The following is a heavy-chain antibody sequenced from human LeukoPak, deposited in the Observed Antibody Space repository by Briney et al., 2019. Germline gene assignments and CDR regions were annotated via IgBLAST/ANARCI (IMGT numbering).Heavy chain of an antibody. J-gene: IGHJ4*02. D-gene: IGHD3-22*01. CDR3: ARDPGSSGYSPQYYFDY. V-gene: IGHV1-46*01. CDR2: INPSGGST. Sequence: EASVKVSCKASGYTFTSYYMHWVRQAPGQGLEWMGIINPSGGSTSYAQKFQGRVTMTRDTSTSTVYMELSSLRSEDTAVYYCARDPGSSGYSPQYYFDYWGQGTLVTVSS. CDR1: GYTFTSYY.